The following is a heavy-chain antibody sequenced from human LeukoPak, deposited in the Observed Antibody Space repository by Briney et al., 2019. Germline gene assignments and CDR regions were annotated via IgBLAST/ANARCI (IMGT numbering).Heavy chain of an antibody. CDR3: ISVSSGYYVGGVDY. CDR1: GFTFSSYG. D-gene: IGHD3-22*01. CDR2: ISGSGGST. Sequence: PGGSLRLSCAASGFTFSSYGMSWVRQAPGKGLEWVSAISGSGGSTYYADSVKGRFTISRDNSKNTLYLQMNSLRAEDTAVYYCISVSSGYYVGGVDYWGQGTLVTVSS. J-gene: IGHJ4*02. V-gene: IGHV3-23*01.